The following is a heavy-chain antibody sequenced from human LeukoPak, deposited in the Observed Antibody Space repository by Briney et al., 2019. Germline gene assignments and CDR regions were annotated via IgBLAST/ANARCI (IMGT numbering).Heavy chain of an antibody. CDR1: GGSVSSTNW. CDR2: VHLDGRT. V-gene: IGHV4-4*02. Sequence: ASETLSLTCGVSGGSVSSTNWWTWIRQPPGKGLEWIGEVHLDGRTNFNPSLKSRLTMSVDLSENHVSLKLTSVTAADTAVYYCAREGGFYRPLDYSGQGTLVTVSS. D-gene: IGHD6-25*01. J-gene: IGHJ4*02. CDR3: AREGGFYRPLDY.